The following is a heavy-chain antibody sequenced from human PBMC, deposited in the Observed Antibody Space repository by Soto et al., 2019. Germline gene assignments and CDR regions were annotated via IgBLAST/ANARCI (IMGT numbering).Heavy chain of an antibody. V-gene: IGHV3-30-3*01. CDR3: ARGYYDSSGYYYYAYYYGMDV. J-gene: IGHJ6*02. D-gene: IGHD3-22*01. CDR2: ISYDGSNK. CDR1: GFTFSSYA. Sequence: QVQLVESGGGVVQPGRSLRLSCAPSGFTFSSYAMHWVRQAPGKGREWVAVISYDGSNKYYADSVKGRFTISRDNSKNTLYLQMNSLRAEDTAVYYCARGYYDSSGYYYYAYYYGMDVWGQGTTVTVSS.